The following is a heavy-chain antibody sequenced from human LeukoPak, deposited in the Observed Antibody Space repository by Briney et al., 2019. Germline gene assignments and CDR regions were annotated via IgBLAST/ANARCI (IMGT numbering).Heavy chain of an antibody. D-gene: IGHD6-13*01. CDR2: IYNDGSST. Sequence: LSGGSLRLSCAASGFTFSSYWMHWVRQAPGEGLVWVSRIYNDGSSTSYADSVKGRFTISRDNAKNTLYLQMNSLRVEDTAVYCCARDGSSWANWLDPWGQGTLVTVSS. CDR3: ARDGSSWANWLDP. CDR1: GFTFSSYW. J-gene: IGHJ5*02. V-gene: IGHV3-74*01.